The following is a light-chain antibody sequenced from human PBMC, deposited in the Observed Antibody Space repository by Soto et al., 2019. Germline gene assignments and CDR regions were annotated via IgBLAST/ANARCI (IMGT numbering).Light chain of an antibody. CDR3: QQSYSTLWT. Sequence: DSQMTQSPSSLSASVGDRVTITCRSSQSIGNYLNWYQQKPGKAPKLLIYAASSLQSGVPSRFSGSASGTDFTLTISSLQPEDFAAYYCQQSYSTLWTFGQGTKVEFK. J-gene: IGKJ1*01. CDR1: QSIGNY. CDR2: AAS. V-gene: IGKV1-39*01.